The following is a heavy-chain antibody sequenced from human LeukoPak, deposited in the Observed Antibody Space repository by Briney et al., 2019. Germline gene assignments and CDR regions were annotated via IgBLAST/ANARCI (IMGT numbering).Heavy chain of an antibody. V-gene: IGHV1-2*02. CDR1: GYTFTGYY. J-gene: IGHJ4*02. Sequence: WASVKVSCKASGYTFTGYYMHWVRQAPGQGLEWMGWINPNSGGTNYAQKFQGRVTMTRDTSISTAYMELSRLRSDDTAVYYCARVSYYYGSSGYYLFDYWGQGTLVTVSS. D-gene: IGHD3-22*01. CDR2: INPNSGGT. CDR3: ARVSYYYGSSGYYLFDY.